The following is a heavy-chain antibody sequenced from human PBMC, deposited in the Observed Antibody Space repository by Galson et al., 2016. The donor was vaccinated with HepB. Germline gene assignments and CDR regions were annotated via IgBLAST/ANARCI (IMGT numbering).Heavy chain of an antibody. CDR1: GGSVGNNGFY. D-gene: IGHD6-19*01. CDR2: SHYSGST. Sequence: TLSLTCTVSGGSVGNNGFYWSWIRQRPGKGLEWIGYSHYSGSTYHKPSLRSRVTISLDSSKNQFSLKLTSVTAADTAVYYCARDRGAMAATGWFDPWGQGTLVTVSS. V-gene: IGHV4-31*03. CDR3: ARDRGAMAATGWFDP. J-gene: IGHJ5*02.